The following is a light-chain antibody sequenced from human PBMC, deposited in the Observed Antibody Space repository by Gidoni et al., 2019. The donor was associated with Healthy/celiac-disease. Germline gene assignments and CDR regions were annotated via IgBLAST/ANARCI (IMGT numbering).Light chain of an antibody. J-gene: IGKJ1*01. CDR3: QQYNNWPPWT. Sequence: EIVMTQSPATLSVSPGERATLSCRASQSVSSNLAWYQQKPGQAPRLLIYGASTRATGIPARFSVSGAGTEFTRTISSLQSEDFAVYYCQQYNNWPPWTFGQGTKVEIK. V-gene: IGKV3-15*01. CDR2: GAS. CDR1: QSVSSN.